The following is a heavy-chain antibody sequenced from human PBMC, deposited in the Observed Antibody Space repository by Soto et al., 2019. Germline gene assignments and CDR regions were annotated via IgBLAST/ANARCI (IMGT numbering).Heavy chain of an antibody. Sequence: PSETLSLTCAVHGGSFSGYYWSWIRQPPGKGLEWIGEINHSGSTNYNPSLKSRVTISVDTSKNQFSLKLSSVTAADTAEYYCARGGGSLYDSSGYYYVRYYYGMDVWGQGTTVTVSS. J-gene: IGHJ6*02. CDR3: ARGGGSLYDSSGYYYVRYYYGMDV. V-gene: IGHV4-34*01. D-gene: IGHD3-22*01. CDR2: INHSGST. CDR1: GGSFSGYY.